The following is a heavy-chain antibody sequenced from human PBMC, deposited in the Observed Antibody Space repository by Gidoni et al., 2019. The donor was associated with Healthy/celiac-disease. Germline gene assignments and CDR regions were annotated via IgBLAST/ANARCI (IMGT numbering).Heavy chain of an antibody. Sequence: QVQLVESGGGVVQPGRSLRLSCAASGFTFSSYGMHWVRQAPGKGLEWVAVIWYVGSNKYYADSVKGRFTISRDNSKNTLYLQMNSLRAEDTAVYYCASFSSPGLPGMGYWGQGTLVTVSS. CDR3: ASFSSPGLPGMGY. J-gene: IGHJ4*02. V-gene: IGHV3-33*01. D-gene: IGHD6-6*01. CDR1: GFTFSSYG. CDR2: IWYVGSNK.